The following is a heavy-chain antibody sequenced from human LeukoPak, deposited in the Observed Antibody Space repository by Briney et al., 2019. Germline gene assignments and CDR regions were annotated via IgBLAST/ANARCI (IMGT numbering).Heavy chain of an antibody. CDR3: ARGFFQAFDI. J-gene: IGHJ3*02. V-gene: IGHV4-34*01. CDR1: GGSFNDFY. D-gene: IGHD2/OR15-2a*01. Sequence: AETLSLTCAVYGGSFNDFYWNCVRQPPGKGLEWIGGINHIGSTTNNPSLKSRVTISVDTSKNQSSLKLSSVTAADTAIYYCARGFFQAFDIWGQGTMVTVSS. CDR2: INHIGST.